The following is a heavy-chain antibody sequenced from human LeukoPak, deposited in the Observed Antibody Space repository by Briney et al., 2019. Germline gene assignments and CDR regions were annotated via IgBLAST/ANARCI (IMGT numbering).Heavy chain of an antibody. J-gene: IGHJ5*02. CDR2: ISYDGSNK. D-gene: IGHD5-18*01. CDR3: ASGKYRYGDNWFDP. CDR1: GFTFRTYG. Sequence: GGSLRLSCAASGFTFRTYGMHWVRQAPGKGLEWVAVISYDGSNKYYADSVKGRFTISRDNSKNTLYLQMNSLRAEDTAVYFCASGKYRYGDNWFDPWGQGTLVTVSS. V-gene: IGHV3-30*03.